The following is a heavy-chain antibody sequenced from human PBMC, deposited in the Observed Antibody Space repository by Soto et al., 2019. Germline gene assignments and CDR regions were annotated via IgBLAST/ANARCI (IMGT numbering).Heavy chain of an antibody. CDR3: ARGRYQLDDY. V-gene: IGHV3-33*01. Sequence: QVQLVESGGGVVQPGRSLRLSCAASGFTFSSYGMHWVRQAPGKGLEWVAVIWYDGSNKYYADSVKGRFTISRDNSKNTLYLQMNSLRAEDTSVYYCARGRYQLDDYWGQGTLVTVSS. CDR2: IWYDGSNK. J-gene: IGHJ4*02. D-gene: IGHD2-2*01. CDR1: GFTFSSYG.